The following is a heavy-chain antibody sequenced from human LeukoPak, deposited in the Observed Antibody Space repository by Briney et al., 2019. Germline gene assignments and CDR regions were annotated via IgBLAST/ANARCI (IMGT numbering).Heavy chain of an antibody. CDR3: AKKAQYNGNYPLDY. Sequence: GGSLRLSCTVSGFTFSSYAMSWVRQAPGKGLEWVSAISSTGGNTYHADSVKGQFTISRDNSKNTLYLQMNRLRAEDTALYFCAKKAQYNGNYPLDYWGQGTLVTVSS. V-gene: IGHV3-23*01. CDR2: ISSTGGNT. D-gene: IGHD1-26*01. J-gene: IGHJ4*02. CDR1: GFTFSSYA.